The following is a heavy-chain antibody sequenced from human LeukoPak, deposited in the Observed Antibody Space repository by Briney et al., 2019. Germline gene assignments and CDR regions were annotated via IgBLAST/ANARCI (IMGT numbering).Heavy chain of an antibody. Sequence: PGGSLRLSCAASGFTFSGYAMSWVRQAPGMGLEWVSTISGSDGSTYYADSVKGRLTISRDNSKNTLYLQMNSLRAEDTAVYYCAKGSSGSGNYFLLFDYWGQGTLVTVSS. V-gene: IGHV3-23*01. CDR1: GFTFSGYA. D-gene: IGHD3-10*01. CDR2: ISGSDGST. J-gene: IGHJ4*02. CDR3: AKGSSGSGNYFLLFDY.